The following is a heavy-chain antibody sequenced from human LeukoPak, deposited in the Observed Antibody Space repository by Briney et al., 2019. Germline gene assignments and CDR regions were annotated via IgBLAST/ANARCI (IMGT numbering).Heavy chain of an antibody. CDR1: GFTFSSYW. J-gene: IGHJ4*02. CDR2: IKQDGSEK. CDR3: ARATVSDSSGYWCDY. Sequence: GGSLRLSCAASGFTFSSYWMSWVRQAPGKGLEWVANIKQDGSEKYYVDSVKGRFTISRDNAKNSPYLQMNSLRAEDTAVYYCARATVSDSSGYWCDYWGQGTLVTVSS. D-gene: IGHD3-22*01. V-gene: IGHV3-7*01.